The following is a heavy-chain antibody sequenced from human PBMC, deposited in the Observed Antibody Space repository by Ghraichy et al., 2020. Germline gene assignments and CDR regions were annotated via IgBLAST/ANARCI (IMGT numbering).Heavy chain of an antibody. CDR1: GGSVRNGDYS. D-gene: IGHD4-17*01. J-gene: IGHJ6*02. V-gene: IGHV4-61*08. CDR2: FHFSGST. Sequence: SETLSLTCSVSGGSVRNGDYSWSWIRQPPGKELEWLGHFHFSGSTNYNPSLKRRVTISGDTSKSQLSLKLSSVSAADTAVYYCARTLREEGGYYANRYYAMDVWGQGTTVTVSS. CDR3: ARTLREEGGYYANRYYAMDV.